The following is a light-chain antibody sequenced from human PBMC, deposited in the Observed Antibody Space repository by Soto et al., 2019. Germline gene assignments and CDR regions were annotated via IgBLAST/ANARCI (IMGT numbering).Light chain of an antibody. CDR2: GAS. Sequence: TMMTQSPATLSLSPGERATLSCRASQSVSSNLAWYQQKPGQAPRLLIYGASTRATGTPARFSGSGSGTEFTLTISSLQYEDLEVYYCQHYNNWPLTLGGGTKVDIK. J-gene: IGKJ4*01. V-gene: IGKV3-15*01. CDR3: QHYNNWPLT. CDR1: QSVSSN.